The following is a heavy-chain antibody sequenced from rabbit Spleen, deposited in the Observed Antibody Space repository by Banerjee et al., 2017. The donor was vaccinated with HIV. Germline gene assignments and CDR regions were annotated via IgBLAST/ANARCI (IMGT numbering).Heavy chain of an antibody. CDR3: ARGSAAMTMVITGYYLNL. CDR2: IYADSSGST. D-gene: IGHD2-1*01. CDR1: GFSFSSSYY. Sequence: QSLEEFGGDLVKPEGSLTLTCTASGFSFSSSYYMCWVRQAPGKGLESIACIYADSSGSTYYASWAKGRFTISKTSSTTVTLEMTSLTAADTATYFCARGSAAMTMVITGYYLNLWGPGTLVTVS. J-gene: IGHJ4*01. V-gene: IGHV1S40*01.